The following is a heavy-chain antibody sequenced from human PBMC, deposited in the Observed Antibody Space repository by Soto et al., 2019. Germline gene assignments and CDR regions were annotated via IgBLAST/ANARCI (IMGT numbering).Heavy chain of an antibody. Sequence: EFPLVESGGALVQPGGSLRLSCAASGFPVSISYMSWVRQVPGKGLEWVSIMYSGGETYYAASVKGRFTVSRDNSKNTLDLQMTSLRAEDTGVYYCARRKYCSSTTCFDYWGQGTLVTVAS. J-gene: IGHJ4*02. D-gene: IGHD2-2*01. CDR1: GFPVSISY. V-gene: IGHV3-66*01. CDR3: ARRKYCSSTTCFDY. CDR2: MYSGGET.